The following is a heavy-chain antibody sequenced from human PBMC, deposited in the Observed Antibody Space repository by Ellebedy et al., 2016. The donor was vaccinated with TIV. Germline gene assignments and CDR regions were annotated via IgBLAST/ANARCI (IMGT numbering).Heavy chain of an antibody. CDR2: IIPNLGIA. V-gene: IGHV1-69*04. CDR3: ARGVFGGGSCHY. D-gene: IGHD2-15*01. CDR1: GDTFSSYA. Sequence: AASVKVSCKASGDTFSSYAISWVRQAPGQGLEWMGRIIPNLGIANYAQKFQGRVTITADKSTSTAYMELSSLRSEDTAVYYCARGVFGGGSCHYWGQGTLVTVSS. J-gene: IGHJ4*02.